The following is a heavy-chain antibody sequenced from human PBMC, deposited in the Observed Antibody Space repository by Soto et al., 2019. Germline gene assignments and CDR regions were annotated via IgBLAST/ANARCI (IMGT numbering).Heavy chain of an antibody. CDR2: IVVGSGNT. D-gene: IGHD4-4*01. V-gene: IGHV1-58*02. CDR1: GFTFTSSA. CDR3: AADADYSNYFGNY. J-gene: IGHJ4*02. Sequence: SVKVSCKASGFTFTSSAMQWVRQARGQRLEWIGWIVVGSGNTNYAQKFQERVTITRDMSTSTAYMELSSLRSEYTAVYYCAADADYSNYFGNYWGQGTLVTVSS.